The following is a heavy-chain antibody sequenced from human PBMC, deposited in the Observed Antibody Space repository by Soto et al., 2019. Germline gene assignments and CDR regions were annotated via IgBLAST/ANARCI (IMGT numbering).Heavy chain of an antibody. V-gene: IGHV4-39*01. J-gene: IGHJ4*02. CDR1: GGSISSSSYY. CDR3: ARLDSSGWYGSQYYFDY. CDR2: IYYSGST. D-gene: IGHD6-19*01. Sequence: PSETLSLTCTVSGGSISSSSYYWGWIRQPPGKGLEWIGSIYYSGSTCYNPSLKSRVTISVDTSKNQFSLKLSSVTAADTAVYYCARLDSSGWYGSQYYFDYWGQGTLVTVSS.